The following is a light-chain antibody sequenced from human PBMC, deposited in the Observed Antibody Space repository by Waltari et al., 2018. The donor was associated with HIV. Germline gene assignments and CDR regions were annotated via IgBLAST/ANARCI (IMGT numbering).Light chain of an antibody. CDR1: SNDIGAYNY. J-gene: IGLJ2*01. CDR3: CSYAGSRVI. V-gene: IGLV2-11*01. CDR2: DVN. Sequence: QSALTQPRSVSGSPGQSVTISCVGTSNDIGAYNYVSWYQQHPGKAPKVMIYDVNKRPSGVPDRFPGSKSGYTASLTISGLQAEDEADYYCCSYAGSRVIFGGGTKLTVL.